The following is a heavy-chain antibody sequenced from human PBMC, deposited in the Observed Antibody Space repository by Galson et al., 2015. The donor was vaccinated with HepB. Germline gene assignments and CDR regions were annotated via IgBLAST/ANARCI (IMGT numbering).Heavy chain of an antibody. J-gene: IGHJ4*02. CDR2: INTDGSYT. V-gene: IGHV3-74*01. CDR1: GFTFSNYW. D-gene: IGHD2-15*01. Sequence: SLRLSCAASGFTFSNYWMHWVRQAPGKGLVWVSRINTDGSYTRYADSVKGRFTISRDNTKNTLYLQMNSLRAEDTAVYYCARQIVGAADFGCWGQGTLVTVSS. CDR3: ARQIVGAADFGC.